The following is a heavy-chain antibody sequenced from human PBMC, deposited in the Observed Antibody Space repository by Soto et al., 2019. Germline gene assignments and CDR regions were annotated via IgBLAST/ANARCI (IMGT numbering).Heavy chain of an antibody. Sequence: SVKVSCKASGGTFSSYAISWVRQAPGQGLEWMGGIIPIFGTANYAQKFQGRVTNTRDTSASTAYMELTSLTSEDTAVYYCARGPSSGCFDSWGQGTLVTVSS. D-gene: IGHD5-12*01. CDR2: IIPIFGTA. V-gene: IGHV1-69*05. CDR3: ARGPSSGCFDS. CDR1: GGTFSSYA. J-gene: IGHJ4*02.